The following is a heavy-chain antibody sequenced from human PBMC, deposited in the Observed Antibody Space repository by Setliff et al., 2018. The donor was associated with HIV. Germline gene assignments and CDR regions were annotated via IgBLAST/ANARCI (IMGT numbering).Heavy chain of an antibody. J-gene: IGHJ4*02. D-gene: IGHD2-2*01. Sequence: SETLSLTCTVSGGSISSGGYYWSWIRQHPGKGLEWIGYIYYSGSTYYNPSLKSRVTISVDTSKNQFSLKLSSVTAADTAVYYCARFDHASIDYWGQGTLVTVSS. CDR2: IYYSGST. CDR3: ARFDHASIDY. V-gene: IGHV4-31*03. CDR1: GGSISSGGYY.